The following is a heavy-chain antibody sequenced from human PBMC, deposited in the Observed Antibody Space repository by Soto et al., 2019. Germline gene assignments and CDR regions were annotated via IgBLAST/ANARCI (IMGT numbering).Heavy chain of an antibody. V-gene: IGHV3-64D*06. CDR1: GFTFSSYA. CDR2: ISTNGGST. J-gene: IGHJ4*02. CDR3: VKGEYYYDSSGYYPFDY. D-gene: IGHD3-22*01. Sequence: PGGSLRLSCSASGFTFSSYAMHWVSQAPGKGLTYVSSISTNGGSTHYADSVKGRFTISRDNSKNTQYLQMSSLRADDTAVYYCVKGEYYYDSSGYYPFDYWGQGT.